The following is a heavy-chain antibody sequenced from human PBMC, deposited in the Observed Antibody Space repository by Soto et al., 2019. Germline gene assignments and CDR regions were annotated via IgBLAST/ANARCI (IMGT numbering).Heavy chain of an antibody. CDR2: ITWNSGTI. J-gene: IGHJ6*02. D-gene: IGHD3-16*01. V-gene: IGHV3-9*01. Sequence: ERQLVESGGGLVQPGRSLRLSCAASGFTCGDYAMHLVRQAPGKGLEWVSGITWNSGTIGYADSVKGRFTISRDNAKNSMYLQMNSLRAEDTALYYCAKDGNTGALDYYCGMDVWGQGTTVTVSS. CDR1: GFTCGDYA. CDR3: AKDGNTGALDYYCGMDV.